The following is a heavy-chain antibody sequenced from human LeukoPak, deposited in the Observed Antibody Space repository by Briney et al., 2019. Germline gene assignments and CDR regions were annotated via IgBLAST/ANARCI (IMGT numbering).Heavy chain of an antibody. CDR2: IYYSGST. CDR3: ARGVTVLRYFDWFWNAFDI. CDR1: GGSISSYY. V-gene: IGHV4-59*01. Sequence: SETLSLTCTVSGGSISSYYWGWIRQPPGKGLEWIGYIYYSGSTNYNPSLKSRVTISVDTSKNQFSLKLSSVTAADTAVYYCARGVTVLRYFDWFWNAFDIWGQGTMVTVSS. J-gene: IGHJ3*02. D-gene: IGHD3-9*01.